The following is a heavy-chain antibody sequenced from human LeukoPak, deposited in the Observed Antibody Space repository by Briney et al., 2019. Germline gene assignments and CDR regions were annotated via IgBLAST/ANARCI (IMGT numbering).Heavy chain of an antibody. CDR3: ARASLEWLSSFDY. CDR1: GGSISSGDYY. Sequence: SETLSLTCTVSGGSISSGDYYWRWIRQPPGKGLEWIGYIYYSGSTYYNPSLKSRVTISVDTSKNQFSLKLSSVTAADTAVYYCARASLEWLSSFDYWGQGTLVTVSS. J-gene: IGHJ4*02. D-gene: IGHD3-3*01. V-gene: IGHV4-30-4*01. CDR2: IYYSGST.